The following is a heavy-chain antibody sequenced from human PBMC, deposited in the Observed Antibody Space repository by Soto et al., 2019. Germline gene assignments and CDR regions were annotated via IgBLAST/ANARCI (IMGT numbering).Heavy chain of an antibody. CDR2: IKHDGSEK. CDR3: ARLLGGYCISTNCRYMDV. Sequence: GGSLRLSCAASGFTFSSYWMSWVRQAPGQGLEWVANIKHDGSEKYYVDSVKGRFTISRDNDKNSQYLQMNSLRAEDTAVYFCARLLGGYCISTNCRYMDVWGKGTTVTVSS. CDR1: GFTFSSYW. J-gene: IGHJ6*03. V-gene: IGHV3-7*01. D-gene: IGHD2-2*01.